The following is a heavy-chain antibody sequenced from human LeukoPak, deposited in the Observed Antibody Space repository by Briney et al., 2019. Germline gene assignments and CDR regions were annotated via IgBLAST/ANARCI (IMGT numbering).Heavy chain of an antibody. CDR3: ARHPIVVVADYYYYYMDV. Sequence: GESLKISCKGSGYSFTSYWIGWVRQMPGKGLEWMGIIYPGDSDTRYSPSFQGQVTISADKSISTAYLQWSSLKASDTAMYYCARHPIVVVADYYYYYMDVWGKGTTVTVS. V-gene: IGHV5-51*01. CDR2: IYPGDSDT. CDR1: GYSFTSYW. J-gene: IGHJ6*03. D-gene: IGHD2-15*01.